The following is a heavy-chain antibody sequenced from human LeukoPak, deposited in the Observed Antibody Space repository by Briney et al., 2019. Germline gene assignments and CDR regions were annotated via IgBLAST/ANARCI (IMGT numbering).Heavy chain of an antibody. J-gene: IGHJ4*02. Sequence: SETLSLTCTVSGGSISSGSDYWSWIRQPAGKGLEWVGRIDSSGSTSYNPSLKSRLTISVDTSKNQFSLKLTSVTAADTAVYYCARFYYGDFNFDYWGQGTLVTFSS. D-gene: IGHD4-17*01. CDR3: ARFYYGDFNFDY. V-gene: IGHV4-61*02. CDR1: GGSISSGSDY. CDR2: IDSSGST.